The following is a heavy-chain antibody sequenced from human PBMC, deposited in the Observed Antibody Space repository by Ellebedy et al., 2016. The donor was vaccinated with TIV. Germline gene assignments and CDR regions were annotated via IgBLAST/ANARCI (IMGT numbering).Heavy chain of an antibody. Sequence: GESLKISCEASGFTFSSYAMSWVRQAPGKGLEWVAVISYDGSNKYYADSVKGRFTISRDNSKNTLYLQMNSLRAEDTAVYYCVRLGDKKAWNGDYWGQGTLVTVSS. D-gene: IGHD1-1*01. CDR3: VRLGDKKAWNGDY. V-gene: IGHV3-30*03. CDR1: GFTFSSYA. J-gene: IGHJ4*02. CDR2: ISYDGSNK.